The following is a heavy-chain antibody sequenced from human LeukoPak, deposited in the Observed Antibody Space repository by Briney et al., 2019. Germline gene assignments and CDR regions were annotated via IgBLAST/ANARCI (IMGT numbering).Heavy chain of an antibody. J-gene: IGHJ6*02. CDR3: ARDDDYGDYGMDV. Sequence: GGSLRLSCAASRFTFSSYSMNWVRQAPGKGLEWVSYISSSSSTIYYADSVRGRFTISRDNAKNSLYLQMNSLRAEDTAVYYCARDDDYGDYGMDVWGQGTTVTVSS. D-gene: IGHD4-17*01. CDR2: ISSSSSTI. CDR1: RFTFSSYS. V-gene: IGHV3-48*01.